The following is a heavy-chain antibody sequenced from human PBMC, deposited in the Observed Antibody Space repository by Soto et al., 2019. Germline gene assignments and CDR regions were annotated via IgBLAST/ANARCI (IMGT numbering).Heavy chain of an antibody. J-gene: IGHJ6*02. D-gene: IGHD1-1*01. CDR3: ASPRNWNPRLGMDV. Sequence: EVQLVESGGGLVKPGGSLRLSCAASGFTFSSCSMNWVRQAPGKGLEWVSSISSNSTYIYYADSVKGRFTISRDNAKNSLYLQMNSLRAEDTAVYYCASPRNWNPRLGMDVWGQGTTVTVTS. CDR2: ISSNSTYI. V-gene: IGHV3-21*01. CDR1: GFTFSSCS.